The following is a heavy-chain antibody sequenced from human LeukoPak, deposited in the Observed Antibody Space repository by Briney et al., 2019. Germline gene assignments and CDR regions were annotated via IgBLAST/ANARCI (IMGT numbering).Heavy chain of an antibody. J-gene: IGHJ6*02. Sequence: GGSLRLSCAASGFTFSSYAMHWVRQAPGKGLEWAAVISYDGSNKYYADSVKGRFTISRDNSKNTLYLQMNSLRAEDTAVYYCARDPSNSDYYYYGMDVWGQGTTVTVSS. D-gene: IGHD1-1*01. CDR3: ARDPSNSDYYYYGMDV. V-gene: IGHV3-30-3*01. CDR2: ISYDGSNK. CDR1: GFTFSSYA.